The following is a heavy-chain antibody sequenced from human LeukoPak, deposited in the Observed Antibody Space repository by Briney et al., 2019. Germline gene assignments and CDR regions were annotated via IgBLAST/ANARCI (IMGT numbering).Heavy chain of an antibody. D-gene: IGHD1-26*01. Sequence: PGGSLRLSCVASGFTFSGYSMNWVRQAPGKGLEWVSTISGGGGSTYYADSVKGRFTISRDNSKNTLYLQVNSLRAEDTAVYYCAKGGKWDVTPFDYWGQGTLVTVSS. J-gene: IGHJ4*02. CDR2: ISGGGGST. CDR3: AKGGKWDVTPFDY. V-gene: IGHV3-23*01. CDR1: GFTFSGYS.